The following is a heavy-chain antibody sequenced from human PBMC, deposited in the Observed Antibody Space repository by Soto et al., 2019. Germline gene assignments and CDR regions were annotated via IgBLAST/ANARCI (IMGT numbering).Heavy chain of an antibody. D-gene: IGHD2-15*01. Sequence: QLHLQESGPGLVKPSETLSLTCTVSGGSISSSSYYWGGIRQPPGKGLEWIGSIYYTGRTYYSPSLKSRVTISVDTSKNQFSLKLSSVTASDTAVVYCARHGVAALNFDYWGQGALVTVSS. CDR2: IYYTGRT. J-gene: IGHJ4*02. CDR3: ARHGVAALNFDY. V-gene: IGHV4-39*01. CDR1: GGSISSSSYY.